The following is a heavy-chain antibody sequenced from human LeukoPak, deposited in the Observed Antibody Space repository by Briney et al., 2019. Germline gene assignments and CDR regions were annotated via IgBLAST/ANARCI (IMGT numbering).Heavy chain of an antibody. J-gene: IGHJ4*02. Sequence: PGGSLRLSCVGSGFTFSSYAMTWVRQAPGKALEWVSVISGSGGRKYYADSVEGRFTISRDNSENAVYLQMNSLRAEDTAVYYCAKDRSRLEGYNSGWGLDYWGQGTLVTVSP. CDR3: AKDRSRLEGYNSGWGLDY. V-gene: IGHV3-23*01. CDR1: GFTFSSYA. CDR2: ISGSGGRK. D-gene: IGHD6-19*01.